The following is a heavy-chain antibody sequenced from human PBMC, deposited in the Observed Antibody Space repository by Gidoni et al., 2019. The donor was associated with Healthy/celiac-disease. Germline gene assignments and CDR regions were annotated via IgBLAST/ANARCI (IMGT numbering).Heavy chain of an antibody. J-gene: IGHJ5*02. CDR2: ISSSSSYI. CDR1: GFTFSSYS. CDR3: ASRYCSSTSCYEDWFDP. V-gene: IGHV3-21*01. D-gene: IGHD2-2*01. Sequence: EVQLVESGGGLVKPGGSLRLSCAASGFTFSSYSMNWVRQAPGKGLEWVSSISSSSSYIYYADSVKGRFTISRDNAKNSLYLQMNSLRAEDTAVYYCASRYCSSTSCYEDWFDPWGQGTLVTVSS.